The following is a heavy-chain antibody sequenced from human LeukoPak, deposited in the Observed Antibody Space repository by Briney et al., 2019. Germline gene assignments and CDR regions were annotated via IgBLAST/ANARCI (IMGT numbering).Heavy chain of an antibody. J-gene: IGHJ4*02. CDR2: ISSSSSYI. Sequence: GGSLRLSCAASGFTFSSYSMNWVRQAPGKGMEWVSSISSSSSYIYYADSVQGRFTISRDNAKNSLYLQMNSLRAEDTAVYYCARDRGEIPEDFDYWGQGTLVTVSS. V-gene: IGHV3-21*01. CDR3: ARDRGEIPEDFDY. D-gene: IGHD1-14*01. CDR1: GFTFSSYS.